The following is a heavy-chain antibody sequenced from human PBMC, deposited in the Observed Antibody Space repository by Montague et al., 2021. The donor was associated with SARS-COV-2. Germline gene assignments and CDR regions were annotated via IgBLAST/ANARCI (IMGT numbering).Heavy chain of an antibody. CDR2: INYSGST. Sequence: SETLSLTCAVSGGSFSGYYWSWIRQPPGKGLEWIGYINYSGSTNYNPSLKSRVTISIDTSKNQFSLKLSSVTAADTAVYYCARFAYGLVFIASYYGMDVWGQGTTVTVSS. J-gene: IGHJ6*02. CDR3: ARFAYGLVFIASYYGMDV. CDR1: GGSFSGYY. V-gene: IGHV4-34*01. D-gene: IGHD3-9*01.